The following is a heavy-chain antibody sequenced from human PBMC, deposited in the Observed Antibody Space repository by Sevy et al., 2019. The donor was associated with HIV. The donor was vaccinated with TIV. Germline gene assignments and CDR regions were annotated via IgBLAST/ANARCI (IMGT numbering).Heavy chain of an antibody. J-gene: IGHJ3*02. V-gene: IGHV3-33*01. CDR3: ARGQTVVPYAFAI. Sequence: GGSLRLSCAASGFTFSSYGMHWVRQAPGKGLEWVAVIWYDGSNKYYADSVKGRFTISRANSKNTRYLQMNSLRAEDTAVYYCARGQTVVPYAFAIWGQGTMVTVSS. CDR2: IWYDGSNK. CDR1: GFTFSSYG. D-gene: IGHD2-15*01.